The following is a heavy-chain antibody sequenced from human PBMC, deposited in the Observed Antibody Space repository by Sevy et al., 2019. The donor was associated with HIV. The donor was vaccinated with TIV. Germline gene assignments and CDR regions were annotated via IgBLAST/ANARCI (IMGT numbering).Heavy chain of an antibody. D-gene: IGHD2-2*01. V-gene: IGHV3-49*03. CDR1: GFSLGDYA. Sequence: GGSLRLSCTASGFSLGDYALSWFRQAPGKGLEWLGFIRNQAYGGTSEYAASVKGRFTISRDDSKSIAYLQMNSLKTEDTAVYYCSKVRYCTSTSCPTDFDYWGQGSLVTVSS. CDR3: SKVRYCTSTSCPTDFDY. J-gene: IGHJ4*02. CDR2: IRNQAYGGTS.